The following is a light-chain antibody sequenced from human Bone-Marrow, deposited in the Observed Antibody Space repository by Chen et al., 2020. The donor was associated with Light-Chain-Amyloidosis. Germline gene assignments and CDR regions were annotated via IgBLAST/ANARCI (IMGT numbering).Light chain of an antibody. CDR3: QVWDRSRDRPV. Sequence: SYVLTQPSSVSVAPGQAATIACGGNNIGSTSVHWYQQTPGQAPLLVVYDDSDRPSGIPERLSGSNSGNTATRTISGVEAGDEADYYCQVWDRSRDRPVFGGGTKLTVL. J-gene: IGLJ3*02. CDR1: NIGSTS. CDR2: DDS. V-gene: IGLV3-21*02.